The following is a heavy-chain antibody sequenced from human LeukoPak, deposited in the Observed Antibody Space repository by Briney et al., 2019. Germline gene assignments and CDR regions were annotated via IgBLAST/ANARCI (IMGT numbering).Heavy chain of an antibody. J-gene: IGHJ4*02. V-gene: IGHV3-23*01. CDR3: AKGDRGHCTGVKCYPFDY. CDR1: GFTYANYA. D-gene: IGHD2-8*02. Sequence: GGSLRLSCVASGFTYANYAMNWVRQAPGKRLEWVASITGTGGRGGIYYADSVKGRFTISRDNSKNTLFLQMSSLRTEDTAVYHCAKGDRGHCTGVKCYPFDYWGQGTVVTVSS. CDR2: ITGTGGRGGI.